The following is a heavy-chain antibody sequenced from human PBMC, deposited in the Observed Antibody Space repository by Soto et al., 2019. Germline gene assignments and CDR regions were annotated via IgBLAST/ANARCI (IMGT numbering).Heavy chain of an antibody. Sequence: QVQLVESGGGVVQPGRSLRLSCAASGFTFSSYGMHWVRQAPGKGLEWVAVISYDGSHKYYADSVKGRFTITRDNSKNTLYLQTNSLRAEDTAVYYCASIVARRDWYFDLWGRGTLVTVSS. V-gene: IGHV3-30*03. CDR3: ASIVARRDWYFDL. CDR1: GFTFSSYG. J-gene: IGHJ2*01. D-gene: IGHD6-6*01. CDR2: ISYDGSHK.